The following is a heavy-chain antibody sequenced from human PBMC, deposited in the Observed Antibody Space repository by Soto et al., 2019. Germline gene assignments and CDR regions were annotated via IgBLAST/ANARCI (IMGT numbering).Heavy chain of an antibody. CDR2: INHSGST. D-gene: IGHD6-19*01. Sequence: SETLSLTCAVYGGSFSGYYWSWIRQPPGKGLEWIGEINHSGSTNYNPSLKSRVTISVDTSKNQFSLKLSSVTAADTAVYYCARGQAIVSAGWFDPWGQGTLVTVS. CDR1: GGSFSGYY. CDR3: ARGQAIVSAGWFDP. J-gene: IGHJ5*02. V-gene: IGHV4-34*01.